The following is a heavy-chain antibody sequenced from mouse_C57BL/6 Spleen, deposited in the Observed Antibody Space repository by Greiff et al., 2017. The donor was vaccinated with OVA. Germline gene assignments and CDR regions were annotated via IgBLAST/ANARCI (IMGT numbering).Heavy chain of an antibody. D-gene: IGHD1-1*01. J-gene: IGHJ2*01. CDR1: GYSITSGYF. Sequence: QSGPGLVKPSQSLSLTCSVTGYSITSGYFWYWIRQFPGNQLEWMGYTRYDGCNNYNQSLKNRISITRDTSKNQFFLKLNSVTTEDTATYYCARDTLSTYYFDYWGQGTTLTVSS. CDR2: TRYDGCN. V-gene: IGHV3-6*01. CDR3: ARDTLSTYYFDY.